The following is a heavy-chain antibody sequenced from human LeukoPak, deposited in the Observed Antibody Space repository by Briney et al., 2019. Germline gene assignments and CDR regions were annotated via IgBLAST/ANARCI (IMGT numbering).Heavy chain of an antibody. V-gene: IGHV4-38-2*02. CDR1: GYSISSGYY. Sequence: MTSETLSLTCTVSGYSISSGYYWGWIRQPPGKGLEWIGSIYHSGSTYYNPSLKSRVTISVDTSKNQFSLKLSSVTAADTAVYYCARGTFEYYFDYWGQGTLVTVSS. D-gene: IGHD3-10*01. J-gene: IGHJ4*02. CDR3: ARGTFEYYFDY. CDR2: IYHSGST.